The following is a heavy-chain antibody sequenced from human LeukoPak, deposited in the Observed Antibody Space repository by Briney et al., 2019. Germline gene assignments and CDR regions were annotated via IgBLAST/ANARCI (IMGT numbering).Heavy chain of an antibody. CDR2: IYYSGST. V-gene: IGHV4-59*01. J-gene: IGHJ4*02. Sequence: SETPSLTCTVSGGSISSYYWSWIRQPPGKGLEWIGYIYYSGSTNYNPSLKSRVTISVDTSKNQFSLKLSSVTAADTAVYYCARAFDDILTGYYALDYWGQGTLVTVSS. CDR1: GGSISSYY. D-gene: IGHD3-9*01. CDR3: ARAFDDILTGYYALDY.